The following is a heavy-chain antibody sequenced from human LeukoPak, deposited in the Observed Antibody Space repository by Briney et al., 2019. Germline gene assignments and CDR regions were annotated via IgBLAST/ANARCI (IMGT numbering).Heavy chain of an antibody. Sequence: SETLSLTCTVSGGSISSYYWSWIRQPPGKGLEWIGYIYYSGSTNYNPSLKSRVTISVDTSKNQFSLKLSSVTAADTAVYYCARDGVGASGYWGQGTLVTVSS. V-gene: IGHV4-59*01. D-gene: IGHD1-26*01. J-gene: IGHJ4*02. CDR1: GGSISSYY. CDR3: ARDGVGASGY. CDR2: IYYSGST.